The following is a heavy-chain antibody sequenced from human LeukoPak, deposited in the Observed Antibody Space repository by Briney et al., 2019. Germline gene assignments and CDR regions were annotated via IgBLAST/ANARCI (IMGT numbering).Heavy chain of an antibody. CDR2: IYYSGST. CDR3: ATPFPVRRADY. J-gene: IGHJ4*02. D-gene: IGHD2-21*01. Sequence: KPSETLSLTCTVSGGSISSSSYYWGWIRQPPGKGLEWIGSIYYSGSTYYNPSLKSRVTISVDTSKNQFSLKLSSVTAADTAVYYCATPFPVRRADYWGQGTLVTVSS. CDR1: GGSISSSSYY. V-gene: IGHV4-39*01.